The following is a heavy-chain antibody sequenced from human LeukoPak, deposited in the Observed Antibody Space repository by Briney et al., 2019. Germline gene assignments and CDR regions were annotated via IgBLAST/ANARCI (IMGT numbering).Heavy chain of an antibody. Sequence: GGSLRLSCAASGFTFSSYSMNWVRQAPGKGLEWVSSISSSSSYIYYADSVKGRITISRDNSKNTLYLQMNSLRAEDTAVYYCAKGVGYCSGGSCQQFDYWGQGTLVTVSS. CDR2: ISSSSSYI. V-gene: IGHV3-21*04. D-gene: IGHD2-15*01. CDR3: AKGVGYCSGGSCQQFDY. CDR1: GFTFSSYS. J-gene: IGHJ4*02.